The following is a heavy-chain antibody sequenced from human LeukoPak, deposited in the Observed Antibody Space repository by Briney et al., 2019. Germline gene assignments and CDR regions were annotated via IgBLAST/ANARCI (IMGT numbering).Heavy chain of an antibody. CDR3: AASLRYFDWSHNWFDP. CDR1: AYSISSGYY. Sequence: SETLSLTCTVSAYSISSGYYWSWIRQPPGKGLEWIGYIYYSGSTNYNPSLKSRVTISVDTSKNQFSLKLSSVTAADTAVYYCAASLRYFDWSHNWFDPWGQGTLVTVSS. V-gene: IGHV4-61*01. CDR2: IYYSGST. D-gene: IGHD3-9*01. J-gene: IGHJ5*02.